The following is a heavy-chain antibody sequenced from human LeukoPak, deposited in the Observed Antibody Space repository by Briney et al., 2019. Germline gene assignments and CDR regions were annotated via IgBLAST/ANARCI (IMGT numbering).Heavy chain of an antibody. J-gene: IGHJ4*02. CDR3: ARGYSDYLRASY. D-gene: IGHD4-11*01. Sequence: GASVKVSCKASGYTFTSYTMHWVRQAPGQRLEWMGWINAGNGNTKYSQKFQDRVTITRDTSASTAYMELSSLRSEDTAVYYCARGYSDYLRASYWGQGTLVTVSS. CDR2: INAGNGNT. V-gene: IGHV1-3*01. CDR1: GYTFTSYT.